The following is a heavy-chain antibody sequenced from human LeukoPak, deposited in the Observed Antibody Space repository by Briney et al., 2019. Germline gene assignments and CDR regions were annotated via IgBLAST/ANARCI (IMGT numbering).Heavy chain of an antibody. CDR3: ARDWDIVVVPAAMLPYYYYGMDV. Sequence: GASVKVSCKASGGTFSSYAISWVRQAPGQGLEWMGGIIPIFGTATYAQKFQGRVTITADESTSTAYMELSSLRSEDTAVHYCARDWDIVVVPAAMLPYYYYGMDVWGQGTTVTVSS. CDR2: IIPIFGTA. D-gene: IGHD2-2*01. V-gene: IGHV1-69*01. J-gene: IGHJ6*02. CDR1: GGTFSSYA.